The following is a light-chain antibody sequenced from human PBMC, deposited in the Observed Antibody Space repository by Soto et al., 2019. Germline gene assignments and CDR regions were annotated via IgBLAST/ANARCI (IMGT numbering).Light chain of an antibody. CDR1: QNILSN. CDR2: GAS. CDR3: QHYDNWLIT. Sequence: MTQSPSSLSASVGDTVRITCRSSQNILSNVAWYQQKPGQAPRLLIYGASTRATGIPARFSGSGSGTEFTLTISSLQSEDFAVYYCQHYDNWLITFGQGTRLEI. J-gene: IGKJ5*01. V-gene: IGKV3-15*01.